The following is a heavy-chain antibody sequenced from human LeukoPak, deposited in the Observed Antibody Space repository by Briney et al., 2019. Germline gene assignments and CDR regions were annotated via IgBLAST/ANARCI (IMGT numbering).Heavy chain of an antibody. CDR2: TSYDGSNK. D-gene: IGHD3-10*01. CDR3: ARERLWSFDY. CDR1: GFTFSGYP. J-gene: IGHJ4*02. Sequence: GRSLRLSYAASGFTFSGYPMHWVRQAPGKGLDWVAVTSYDGSNKYYADSVKGRFTISGDNSKNTLYLQMNSLRPEDAAVYYCARERLWSFDYWGQGTLVTVSS. V-gene: IGHV3-30*04.